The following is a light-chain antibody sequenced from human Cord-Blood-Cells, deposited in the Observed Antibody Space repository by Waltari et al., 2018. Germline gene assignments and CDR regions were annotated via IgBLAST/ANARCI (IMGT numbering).Light chain of an antibody. V-gene: IGKV1-9*01. CDR1: QGISSY. CDR2: AAS. Sequence: DIQLTQSPSFLSESVGDRVTITCRASQGISSYLAWYTQKPGKAPKLLIYAASTLQSGVPSRFSGSGSGTEFTLTISSLQPEDFATYYCQQLNSYPITFGQGTRLEIK. CDR3: QQLNSYPIT. J-gene: IGKJ5*01.